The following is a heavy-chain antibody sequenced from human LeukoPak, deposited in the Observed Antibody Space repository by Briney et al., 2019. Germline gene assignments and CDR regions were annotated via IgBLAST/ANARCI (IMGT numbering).Heavy chain of an antibody. D-gene: IGHD3/OR15-3a*01. CDR3: ARHSTGYYTLHYGMDV. V-gene: IGHV4-59*08. Sequence: PSETLSLTCTVSGGSISSYYWSWIRQPPGKGLEWIGYIYYSGSTNYNPSLKSRVTISVDTSKNQFSLKLSSVTAADTAVYYCARHSTGYYTLHYGMDVWGQGTTVTVSS. CDR2: IYYSGST. J-gene: IGHJ6*02. CDR1: GGSISSYY.